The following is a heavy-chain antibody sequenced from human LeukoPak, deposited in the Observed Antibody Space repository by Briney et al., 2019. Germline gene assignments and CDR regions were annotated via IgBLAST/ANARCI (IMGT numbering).Heavy chain of an antibody. J-gene: IGHJ4*02. V-gene: IGHV1-69*05. Sequence: SVKVSCKASGGTFSSYAISWVRQAPGQGLEWMGGIIPIFGTANYAQKFQGRVTITRDTSTTTVYMELSSLRSEDTAVYYCARGPRVRGYYYNPIDYWGQGTLVTVSS. CDR2: IIPIFGTA. D-gene: IGHD3-22*01. CDR3: ARGPRVRGYYYNPIDY. CDR1: GGTFSSYA.